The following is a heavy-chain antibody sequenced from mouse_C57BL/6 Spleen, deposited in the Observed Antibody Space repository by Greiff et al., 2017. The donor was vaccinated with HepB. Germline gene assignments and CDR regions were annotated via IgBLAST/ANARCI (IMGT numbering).Heavy chain of an antibody. V-gene: IGHV5-9*01. CDR1: GFTFSSYT. CDR3: ARRLIYYDYDGGFAY. Sequence: VQLKESGGGLVKPGGSLKLSCAASGFTFSSYTMSWVRQTPEKRLEWVATISGGGGNTYYPDSVKGRFTISRDNAKNTLYLQMSSLRSEDTALYYCARRLIYYDYDGGFAYWGQGTLVTVSA. J-gene: IGHJ3*01. CDR2: ISGGGGNT. D-gene: IGHD2-4*01.